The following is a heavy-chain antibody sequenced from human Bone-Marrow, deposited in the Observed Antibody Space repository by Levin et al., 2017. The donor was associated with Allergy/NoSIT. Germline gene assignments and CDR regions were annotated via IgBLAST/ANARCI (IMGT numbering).Heavy chain of an antibody. CDR3: AKSRMRDVDYGLDY. Sequence: GGSLRLSCAASGFTFSNYGMHWVRQAPGKGLEWVTLISYDGSNKKYADSVKGRFTISRDNSKNTLYLQMNILRAEDTAVFYCAKSRMRDVDYGLDYWGQGTLVTVSS. V-gene: IGHV3-30*18. CDR2: ISYDGSNK. D-gene: IGHD4-17*01. CDR1: GFTFSNYG. J-gene: IGHJ4*02.